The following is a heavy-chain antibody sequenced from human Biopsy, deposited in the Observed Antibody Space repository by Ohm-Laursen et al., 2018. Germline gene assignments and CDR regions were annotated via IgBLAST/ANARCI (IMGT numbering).Heavy chain of an antibody. J-gene: IGHJ6*02. D-gene: IGHD5-24*01. Sequence: SLRLSCAASGFTFRTYEMNWVRQAPGKGLEWVSHIGSSGSTIYYADSVKGRFTISRDNAKSSLFLQMNSLRAEDTAVYYCARDVEGFYSYAMDVWGQGTTVTVSS. CDR2: IGSSGSTI. CDR1: GFTFRTYE. CDR3: ARDVEGFYSYAMDV. V-gene: IGHV3-48*03.